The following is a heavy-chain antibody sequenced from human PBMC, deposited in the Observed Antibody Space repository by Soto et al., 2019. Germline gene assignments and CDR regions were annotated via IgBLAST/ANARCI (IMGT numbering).Heavy chain of an antibody. Sequence: SETLSLTCTVSGGSISSYYWSWIRQPPGKGLEWIGYIYYSGSTNYNPSLKSRVTISVDTSKNQFSLKLSSVTAADTAVYYCARTRVMVYAPTGWFDPWGQGTLVTVSS. D-gene: IGHD2-8*01. CDR2: IYYSGST. V-gene: IGHV4-59*01. CDR3: ARTRVMVYAPTGWFDP. CDR1: GGSISSYY. J-gene: IGHJ5*02.